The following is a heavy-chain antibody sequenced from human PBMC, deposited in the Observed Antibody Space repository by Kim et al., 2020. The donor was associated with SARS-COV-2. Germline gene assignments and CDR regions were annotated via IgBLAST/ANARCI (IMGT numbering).Heavy chain of an antibody. J-gene: IGHJ5*02. CDR3: ARDQVRDTVMIKSHYYFDP. D-gene: IGHD3-10*01. CDR1: GGTFSTYG. CDR2: IITSIAIP. Sequence: SVKVSCNVSGGTFSTYGISWVRQAPGQGLEWMGRIITSIAIPNSAQRFRDRITISVDKSTSTVYMELGSLRSEDTAVYYCARDQVRDTVMIKSHYYFDPWGQGTLLTVSS. V-gene: IGHV1-69*04.